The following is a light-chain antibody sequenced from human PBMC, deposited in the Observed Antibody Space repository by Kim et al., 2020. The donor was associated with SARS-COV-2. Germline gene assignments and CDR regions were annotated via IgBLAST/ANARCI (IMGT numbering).Light chain of an antibody. CDR1: NIGSKS. CDR2: YDS. J-gene: IGLJ3*02. V-gene: IGLV3-21*04. Sequence: PGQTARITCGGNNIGSKSVHWYQQKPGQAPVLVIYYDSDRPSGIPERFSGSNSGNTATLTISRVEAGDEAYYYCQVWDSSSDHWVFGGGTQLTVL. CDR3: QVWDSSSDHWV.